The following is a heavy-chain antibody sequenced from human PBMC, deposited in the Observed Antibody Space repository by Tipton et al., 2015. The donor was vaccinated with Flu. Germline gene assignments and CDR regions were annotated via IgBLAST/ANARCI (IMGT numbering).Heavy chain of an antibody. D-gene: IGHD6-13*01. CDR3: ARDRWGIAAGGYFDY. CDR1: GFTVSSNY. J-gene: IGHJ4*02. Sequence: GSLRLSCAASGFTVSSNYMSWVRQAPGKGLEWVSVIYSGGSTYYADSVKGRFTISRDNSKNTLYLQMNSLRAEDTAVYYCARDRWGIAAGGYFDYWGQGTLVTVSS. V-gene: IGHV3-66*02. CDR2: IYSGGST.